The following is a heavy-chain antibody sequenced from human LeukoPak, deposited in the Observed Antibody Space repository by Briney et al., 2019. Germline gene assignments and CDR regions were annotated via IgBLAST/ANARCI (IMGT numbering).Heavy chain of an antibody. CDR3: ARGREYYFDY. V-gene: IGHV4-34*01. J-gene: IGHJ4*02. CDR1: GGSFSDYY. CDR2: INHSGST. D-gene: IGHD2/OR15-2a*01. Sequence: SETLSLTCAVYGGSFSDYYWSWIRQPPGKGLEWIGEINHSGSTNYNPSLKSRVTILVGTSKNQFSLKLSSVTAADTAVYYCARGREYYFDYWGQGTLVTVSS.